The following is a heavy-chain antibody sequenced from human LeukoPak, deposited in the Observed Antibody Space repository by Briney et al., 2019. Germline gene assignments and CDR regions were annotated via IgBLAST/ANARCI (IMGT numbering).Heavy chain of an antibody. CDR1: GFTFSSYE. J-gene: IGHJ4*02. CDR2: ISSSGSTI. D-gene: IGHD3-22*01. Sequence: GGSRRLSCAASGFTFSSYEMNWVRQAPGKGLEWVSYISSSGSTIYYAESVKGRFTISRDNAKNSLYLQMNSLRAEDTAVYYCAGGHTSGYYPIDYWGRGTLVTVSS. V-gene: IGHV3-48*03. CDR3: AGGHTSGYYPIDY.